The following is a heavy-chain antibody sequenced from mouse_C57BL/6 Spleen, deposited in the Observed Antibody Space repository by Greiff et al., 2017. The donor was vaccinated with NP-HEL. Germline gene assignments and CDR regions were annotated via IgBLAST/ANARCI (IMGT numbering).Heavy chain of an antibody. CDR3: ARQAELTGPEFAY. CDR1: GYTFTSYW. J-gene: IGHJ3*01. D-gene: IGHD4-1*01. Sequence: VQLQQSGAELAKPGASVKLSCKASGYTFTSYWMHWVKQRPGQGLEWIGYINPSSGYTKYNQKFKDKATLTADKSSSTAYMQLSILTYEDSAVYYCARQAELTGPEFAYWGQGTLVTVSA. V-gene: IGHV1-7*01. CDR2: INPSSGYT.